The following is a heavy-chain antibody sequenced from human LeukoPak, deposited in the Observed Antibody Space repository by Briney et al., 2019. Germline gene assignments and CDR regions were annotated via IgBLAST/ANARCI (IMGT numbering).Heavy chain of an antibody. Sequence: PGGSLRLSCAGSGFTFSNGWMNWVRQAPGKGLEWVGRIKSIVDGGTIDYAASVKGRFTISKDDSKNTVYLQMNGLKTEDTAVYYCTTGGYYFDYWGQGNLVTVSS. CDR3: TTGGYYFDY. J-gene: IGHJ4*02. CDR2: IKSIVDGGTI. CDR1: GFTFSNGW. V-gene: IGHV3-15*01.